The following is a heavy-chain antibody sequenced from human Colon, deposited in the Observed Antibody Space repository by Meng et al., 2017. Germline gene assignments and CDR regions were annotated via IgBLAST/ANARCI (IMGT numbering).Heavy chain of an antibody. CDR2: IYQSEST. J-gene: IGHJ4*02. V-gene: IGHV4-38-2*02. Sequence: SETLSLTCSVSGYSISSGYYWGWIRQPPGKGLEWIGNIYQSESTYYNPSLKSRVTISVDTSRNQFSLKVTSVTAADTAAYYCARGRGYWGQGTLVTVSS. CDR3: ARGRGY. CDR1: GYSISSGYY.